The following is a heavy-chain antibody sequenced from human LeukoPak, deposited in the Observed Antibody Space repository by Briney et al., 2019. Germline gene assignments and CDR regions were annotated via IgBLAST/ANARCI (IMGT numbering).Heavy chain of an antibody. CDR3: ARAGANYYDSSGYYGY. D-gene: IGHD3-22*01. CDR1: GFTFSSYS. Sequence: GGSLRLSCAASGFTFSSYSMNWVRQAPGKGLDWVSSISSSSSYIYYAGSVKGRFTISRDNAKNSLYLQMNSLRAEDTAVYYCARAGANYYDSSGYYGYWGQGTLVTVSS. V-gene: IGHV3-21*01. J-gene: IGHJ4*02. CDR2: ISSSSSYI.